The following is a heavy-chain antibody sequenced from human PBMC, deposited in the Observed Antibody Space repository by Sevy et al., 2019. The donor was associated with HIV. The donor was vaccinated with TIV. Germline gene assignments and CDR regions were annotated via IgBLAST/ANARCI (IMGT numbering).Heavy chain of an antibody. CDR3: ARMGDYFDTSGYYPLKY. CDR1: GYTFTEYY. Sequence: ASVKVSCKASGYTFTEYYVHWLRQAPGQGLEWMGWINPQTGGTYFAKKFQDRVTLTTATSINEVYMGLSGLKFDDTAVFYCARMGDYFDTSGYYPLKYWGLGTLVTVSS. J-gene: IGHJ4*02. V-gene: IGHV1-2*02. D-gene: IGHD3-22*01. CDR2: INPQTGGT.